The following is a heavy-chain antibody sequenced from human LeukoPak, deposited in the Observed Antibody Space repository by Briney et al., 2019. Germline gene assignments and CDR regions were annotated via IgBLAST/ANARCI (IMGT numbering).Heavy chain of an antibody. Sequence: LRLSCAASGFTFSDYYMSWIRQPPGKGLEWIGEINHSGSTNYNPSLKSRVTISVDTSKNQFSLKLSSVTAADTAVYYCARAAHSSGWGLDYWGQGTLVTVSS. V-gene: IGHV4-34*01. J-gene: IGHJ4*02. CDR2: INHSGST. CDR1: GFTFSDYY. CDR3: ARAAHSSGWGLDY. D-gene: IGHD6-19*01.